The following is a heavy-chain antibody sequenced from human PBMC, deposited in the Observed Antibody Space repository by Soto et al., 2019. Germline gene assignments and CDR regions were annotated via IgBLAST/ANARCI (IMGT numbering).Heavy chain of an antibody. V-gene: IGHV3-30*18. CDR1: GFTFSSYG. CDR2: ISYDGSNK. Sequence: PGGSLRLSCAASGFTFSSYGMHWVRQAPGKGLEWVAVISYDGSNKYYADSVKGRFTISRDNSKNTLYLQMNSLRAEDTAVFYCAKEMTTVTHHYYRLAFWGQGSTVTGSS. CDR3: AKEMTTVTHHYYRLAF. D-gene: IGHD4-17*01. J-gene: IGHJ6*02.